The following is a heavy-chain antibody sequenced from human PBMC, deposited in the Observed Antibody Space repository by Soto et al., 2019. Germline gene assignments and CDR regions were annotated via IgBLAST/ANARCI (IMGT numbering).Heavy chain of an antibody. CDR1: GFTVSSNY. Sequence: EVQLVESGGGLIQPGGSLRLSCAASGFTVSSNYMSWVRQSPGKGLEWVSVIYSGGSTYYADSVKGRITISRYNSKNTLYLQMNSLRAEDTAVYYCARDRVESGYPEYFQHWGQGTLVTVSS. CDR2: IYSGGST. CDR3: ARDRVESGYPEYFQH. D-gene: IGHD3-22*01. J-gene: IGHJ1*01. V-gene: IGHV3-53*01.